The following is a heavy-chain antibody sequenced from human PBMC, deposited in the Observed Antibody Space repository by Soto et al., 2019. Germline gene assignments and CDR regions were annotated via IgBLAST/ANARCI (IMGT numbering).Heavy chain of an antibody. CDR2: IYYSGST. D-gene: IGHD6-19*01. CDR1: GGSISSYY. V-gene: IGHV4-59*08. Sequence: QVQLQESGPGLVKPSETLSLTCTVSGGSISSYYWSWIRQPPGKGLEWIGYIYYSGSTNYNPSLXRXPXIXXDPSKTPFSLNLSSVPAADTAVYYCARRSGWTFDYWGQGTLVTVSS. J-gene: IGHJ4*02. CDR3: ARRSGWTFDY.